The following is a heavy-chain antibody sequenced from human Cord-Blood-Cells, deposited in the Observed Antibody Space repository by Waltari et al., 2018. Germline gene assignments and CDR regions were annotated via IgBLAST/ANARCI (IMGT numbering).Heavy chain of an antibody. CDR2: IFYTGDT. CDR3: ARYKHDYPCYFDV. CDR1: GDSIGSSPYY. J-gene: IGHJ2*01. V-gene: IGHV4-39*07. Sequence: MQLQESGPGLMKPSETLSLTCTVSGDSIGSSPYYWACVRQPPGKGLDWIGSIFYTGDTSYNPSLKSRVTISVDTSKNQFSLKLTSLTAADTAVYYCARYKHDYPCYFDVWGRGTLVPFSS. D-gene: IGHD4-17*01.